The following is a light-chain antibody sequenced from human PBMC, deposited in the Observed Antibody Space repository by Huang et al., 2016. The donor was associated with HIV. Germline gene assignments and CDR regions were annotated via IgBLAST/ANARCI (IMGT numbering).Light chain of an antibody. CDR3: QQSYSTPYT. Sequence: DIQMTQSPSSLSAAVGDRVTISCRATQSISSYLNWYQQRPGEAPKLLIYAASALQGGVPSRFSGSGSGTDFTLTISSLQPEDFATYYCQQSYSTPYTFGQGTKLEIK. V-gene: IGKV1-39*01. J-gene: IGKJ2*01. CDR2: AAS. CDR1: QSISSY.